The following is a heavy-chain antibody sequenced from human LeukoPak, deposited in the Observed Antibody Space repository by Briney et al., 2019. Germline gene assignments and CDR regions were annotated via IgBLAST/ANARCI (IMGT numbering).Heavy chain of an antibody. Sequence: GASVKVSCKASGYAFIRYPIIWVRQAPGQGLEWMGWISTYNGDTTYAQKFQDRVSMTTDTSTGTASMEVRSLRSDDTAVYYCARERDTVLAPYFDYWGQGTLVTVSP. CDR3: ARERDTVLAPYFDY. J-gene: IGHJ4*02. CDR2: ISTYNGDT. CDR1: GYAFIRYP. V-gene: IGHV1-18*01. D-gene: IGHD3-3*01.